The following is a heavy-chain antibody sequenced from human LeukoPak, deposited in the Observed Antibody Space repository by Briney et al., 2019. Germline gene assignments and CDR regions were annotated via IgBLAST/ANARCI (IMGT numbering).Heavy chain of an antibody. CDR2: IYYSGSA. CDR3: ARGGSSSWWDNWFDP. Sequence: SETLSLTCSVSGGSISTNSYYWGWIRQTPGKGLEWIGSIYYSGSAYYNPSLKSRVTISVDTSKNQFSLKLSSVTAADTAVYYCARGGSSSWWDNWFDPWGQGTLVTVSS. D-gene: IGHD6-13*01. J-gene: IGHJ5*02. CDR1: GGSISTNSYY. V-gene: IGHV4-39*07.